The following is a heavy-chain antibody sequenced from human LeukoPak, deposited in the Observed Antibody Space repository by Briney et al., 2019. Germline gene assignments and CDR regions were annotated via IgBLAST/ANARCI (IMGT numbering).Heavy chain of an antibody. CDR3: ARDKKTDDYGDYWPWVVDY. CDR1: GFTFSTYS. Sequence: GGSLRLSCAASGFTFSTYSMNWVRQAPGKGLEWVSSISSSSSYIYYADSVKGRFTISRDNAKNSLYLQMNSLRAEDTAVYYCARDKKTDDYGDYWPWVVDYWGQGTLVTVSS. V-gene: IGHV3-21*06. J-gene: IGHJ4*02. CDR2: ISSSSSYI. D-gene: IGHD4-17*01.